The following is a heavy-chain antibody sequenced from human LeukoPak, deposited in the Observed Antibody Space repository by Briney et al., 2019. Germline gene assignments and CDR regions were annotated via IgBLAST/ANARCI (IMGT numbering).Heavy chain of an antibody. CDR2: ISTYNGDT. J-gene: IGHJ4*02. D-gene: IGHD1-26*01. CDR1: GYTFSIYG. CDR3: ARDWDLFYFDY. V-gene: IGHV1-18*01. Sequence: GASVKVPCKASGYTFSIYGISWVRQAPGQGLEWMGWISTYNGDTNYAQKLQGRLTMTTDTSTSTAYMELRSLRSDDTAVYYCARDWDLFYFDYWGQGTLVTVSS.